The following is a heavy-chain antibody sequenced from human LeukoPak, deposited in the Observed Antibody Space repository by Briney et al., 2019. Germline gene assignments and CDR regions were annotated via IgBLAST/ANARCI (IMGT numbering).Heavy chain of an antibody. CDR1: GYTFTNYG. J-gene: IGHJ4*02. V-gene: IGHV1-18*01. Sequence: ASVKVSCKASGYTFTNYGISWVRQAPGQGLEWLGWISAYNGNTDYAQILQGRVTMATDTSTSTAYMELRSLRSDDTAVYYCARVGFCGGDCYTNPHIPLDYWGQGTPVTVSS. CDR2: ISAYNGNT. D-gene: IGHD2-21*01. CDR3: ARVGFCGGDCYTNPHIPLDY.